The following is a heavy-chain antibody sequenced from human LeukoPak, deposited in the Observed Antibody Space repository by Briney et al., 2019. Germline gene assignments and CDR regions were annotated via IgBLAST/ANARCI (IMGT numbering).Heavy chain of an antibody. V-gene: IGHV2-70*11. CDR2: IDWDDDK. D-gene: IGHD3-22*01. CDR1: GFSLSTTGTC. Sequence: GPTLVNPTQTLALTCTFSGFSLSTTGTCVVWIRQPPGKALEWPTRIDWDDDKYYSTSLKTRLTISKDTSKNQVVLKMTNMDPVDTATYYCARMPHDSSSYYAFDIWGQGTMVTVSS. CDR3: ARMPHDSSSYYAFDI. J-gene: IGHJ3*02.